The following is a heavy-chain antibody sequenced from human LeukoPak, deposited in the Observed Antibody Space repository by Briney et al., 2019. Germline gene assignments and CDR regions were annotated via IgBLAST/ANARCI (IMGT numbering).Heavy chain of an antibody. CDR1: GGSFSGYY. CDR3: AREGKDYDSSGPGDY. J-gene: IGHJ4*02. CDR2: VKQDGSEK. V-gene: IGHV3-7*01. Sequence: PSETLSLTCAVYGGSFSGYYWSWIRQPPGKGLEWVANVKQDGSEKYYVDSVKGRFTISRDNAKNSLYLQMNSLRAEDTAVYYCAREGKDYDSSGPGDYWGQGTLVTVSS. D-gene: IGHD3-22*01.